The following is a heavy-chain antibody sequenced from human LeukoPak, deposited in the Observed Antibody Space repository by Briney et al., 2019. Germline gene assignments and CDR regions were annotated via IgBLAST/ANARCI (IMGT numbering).Heavy chain of an antibody. CDR2: TIIKTDGGTT. CDR3: STDDVRVKAGRGVIDY. Sequence: GGYLRLSCAASGFTFSNAWTGWVRQAPGKGREWVGRTIIKTDGGTTDYAAPVKRTFTISRDKSKNMRSLQRNRLSTAHKAVDYCSTDDVRVKAGRGVIDYWGQGILVTVSS. D-gene: IGHD3-10*02. V-gene: IGHV3-15*01. CDR1: GFTFSNAW. J-gene: IGHJ4*02.